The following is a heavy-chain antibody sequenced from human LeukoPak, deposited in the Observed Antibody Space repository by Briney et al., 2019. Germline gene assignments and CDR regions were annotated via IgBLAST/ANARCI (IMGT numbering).Heavy chain of an antibody. J-gene: IGHJ4*02. CDR2: IYPGDSDT. V-gene: IGHV5-51*01. CDR1: GYSFTNYW. CDR3: AKGGDNSAFLFY. D-gene: IGHD3-16*01. Sequence: GEPLNISCKGSGYSFTNYWIGWVRQLPGRGLEWMGIIYPGDSDTRYSPSFHGQVTFSADKSISTAYLQWSSLKASDTAMYYCAKGGDNSAFLFYWGQGTMVTVSS.